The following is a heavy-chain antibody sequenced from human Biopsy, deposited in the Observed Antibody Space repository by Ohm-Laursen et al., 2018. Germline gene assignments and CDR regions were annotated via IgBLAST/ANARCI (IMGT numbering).Heavy chain of an antibody. V-gene: IGHV1-69*13. CDR3: VGGQRGPPIGVTVPGDAFDL. CDR2: RIPYFNTI. D-gene: IGHD2/OR15-2a*01. CDR1: GGTFGNYA. J-gene: IGHJ3*01. Sequence: SVKVSCKFSGGTFGNYAISWVRQAPGQGLEWMGGRIPYFNTIYYARNFQDRAVITADRSARTTDMQLSGLRPDDTAVYYCVGGQRGPPIGVTVPGDAFDLWGPGTMVTVSP.